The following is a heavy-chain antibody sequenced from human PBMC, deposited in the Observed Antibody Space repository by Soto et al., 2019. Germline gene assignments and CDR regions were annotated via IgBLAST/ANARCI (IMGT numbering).Heavy chain of an antibody. J-gene: IGHJ4*02. CDR2: RKSYGSRGRT. Sequence: SLTLSCKPSGPTLSDPLFTWYPQPPGKGTEWVGSRKSYGSRGRTDYGAPAKGRSTTSTDDSRNTLNRQMNSLKTEDTAVYYCSWRRSINYFFDSWGQGTLVTVSS. CDR3: SWRRSINYFFDS. V-gene: IGHV3-15*01. CDR1: GPTLSDPL. D-gene: IGHD1-20*01.